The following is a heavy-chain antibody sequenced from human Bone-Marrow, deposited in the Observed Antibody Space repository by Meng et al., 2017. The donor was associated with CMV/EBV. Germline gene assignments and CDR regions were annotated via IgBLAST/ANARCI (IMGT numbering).Heavy chain of an antibody. D-gene: IGHD2/OR15-2a*01. Sequence: ASVKVSCKASGYTFTSYDINWVRQAPGQGLEWMGWINPNSGGTNYAQKFQGRVTMTRDTSISTAYMELSRLRSDDTAVYYCAREIRGKGSTLDVWGQGTTVTVSS. CDR2: INPNSGGT. CDR1: GYTFTSYD. CDR3: AREIRGKGSTLDV. V-gene: IGHV1-2*02. J-gene: IGHJ6*02.